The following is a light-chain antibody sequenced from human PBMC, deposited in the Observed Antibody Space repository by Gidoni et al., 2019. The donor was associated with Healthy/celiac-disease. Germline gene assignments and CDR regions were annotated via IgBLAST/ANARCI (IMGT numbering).Light chain of an antibody. Sequence: EIVLTQSPGTLALSPGERATLSCRASQSVRSSYLAWYQQKPGQAPMLLIYGASSRATGIPDRFSGSGSGTDFTLTISRLDPEDFAVYYFQQYGSSPWTFGQGTKVEIK. CDR3: QQYGSSPWT. J-gene: IGKJ1*01. CDR1: QSVRSSY. V-gene: IGKV3-20*01. CDR2: GAS.